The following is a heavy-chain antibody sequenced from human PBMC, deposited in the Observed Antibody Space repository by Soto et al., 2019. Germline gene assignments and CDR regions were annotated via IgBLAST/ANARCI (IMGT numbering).Heavy chain of an antibody. CDR3: AKDPTSYDSSAQFDS. Sequence: GGSLRLSCAASGFSFSIYAMNWVRQAPGKGLEWVSGISGGGGSTYYADSVKGRFTISRDNSKNTLYLQMNSLRVEDTAVYYCAKDPTSYDSSAQFDSWGQGTLVTVSS. CDR1: GFSFSIYA. CDR2: ISGGGGST. D-gene: IGHD3-22*01. J-gene: IGHJ4*02. V-gene: IGHV3-23*01.